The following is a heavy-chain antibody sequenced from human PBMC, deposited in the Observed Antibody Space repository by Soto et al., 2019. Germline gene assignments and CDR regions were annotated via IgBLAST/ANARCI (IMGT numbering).Heavy chain of an antibody. D-gene: IGHD1-26*01. CDR1: GSTFSNYD. CDR2: ISFDGSKT. V-gene: IGHV3-30*03. CDR3: VREGYSGSYAAF. J-gene: IGHJ4*02. Sequence: QVQLVQSGGGVVQPGRSLSLSCEASGSTFSNYDMDWVRQAPGKGLEWVAIISFDGSKTYYADSVNGRFTVSRDNSKNTLFLQMNSLRPDDTATYYCVREGYSGSYAAFWGQGSLVTVSS.